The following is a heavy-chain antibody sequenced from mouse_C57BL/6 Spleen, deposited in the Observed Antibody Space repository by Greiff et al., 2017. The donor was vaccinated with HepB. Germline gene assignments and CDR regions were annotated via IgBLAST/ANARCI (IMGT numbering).Heavy chain of an antibody. D-gene: IGHD2-1*01. CDR2: INPSTGGT. Sequence: EVQLVESGPELVKPGASVKISCKASGYSFTGYYMNWVKQSPEKSLEWIGEINPSTGGTTYNQKFKAKATLTVDKSSSTAYMQLKSLTSEDSAVYYCVYRYFDYWGQGTTLTVSS. V-gene: IGHV1-42*01. J-gene: IGHJ2*01. CDR1: GYSFTGYY. CDR3: VYRYFDY.